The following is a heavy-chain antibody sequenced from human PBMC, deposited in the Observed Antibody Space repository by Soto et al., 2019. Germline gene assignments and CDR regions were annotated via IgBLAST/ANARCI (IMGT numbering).Heavy chain of an antibody. V-gene: IGHV1-69*02. CDR3: ASTNIGYCSGGSCYLDYYYYMDV. D-gene: IGHD2-15*01. J-gene: IGHJ6*03. CDR1: GGTFSSYT. Sequence: QVQLVQSGAEVKKPGSSVKVSCKASGGTFSSYTISWVRQAPGQGLEWMGRIIPILGIANYAQKFQGRVTITEDKSTITTYMYLSSLRSEDTAVYYCASTNIGYCSGGSCYLDYYYYMDVWGKGTTVTVSS. CDR2: IIPILGIA.